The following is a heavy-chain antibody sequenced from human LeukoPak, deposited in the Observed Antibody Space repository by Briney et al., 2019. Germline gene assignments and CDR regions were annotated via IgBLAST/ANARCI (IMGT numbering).Heavy chain of an antibody. J-gene: IGHJ4*02. CDR2: IKLDGSEK. Sequence: RSLRLSCVASGFTFGKYWMSWVRQAPGKGLEWVANIKLDGSEKNYVDSVKGRFTTSRDNTKNSLYLQMNSLRVEDTAVFYCARDQYDTWSRRGNFDSWGQGTLVIVSS. D-gene: IGHD3-3*01. CDR1: GFTFGKYW. V-gene: IGHV3-7*03. CDR3: ARDQYDTWSRRGNFDS.